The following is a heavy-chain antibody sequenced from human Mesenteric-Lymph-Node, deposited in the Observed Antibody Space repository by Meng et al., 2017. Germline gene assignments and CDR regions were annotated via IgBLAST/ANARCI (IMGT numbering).Heavy chain of an antibody. CDR1: GGSFTAYY. CDR2: VTHSGSP. J-gene: IGHJ2*01. D-gene: IGHD3-22*01. V-gene: IGHV4-34*01. Sequence: QVELQQWGAGLLKPSGTLSPTWAYYGGSFTAYYWTWIRQAPGKGPEWIGEVTHSGSPTYNPSLASRVSISVDKPKKQFSLTLNSVTAADTAVYYCARGYYDSSGYGYWYFDLWGRGTLVTVSS. CDR3: ARGYYDSSGYGYWYFDL.